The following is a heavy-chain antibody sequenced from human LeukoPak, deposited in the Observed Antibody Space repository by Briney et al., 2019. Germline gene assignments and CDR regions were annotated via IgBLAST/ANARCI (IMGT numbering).Heavy chain of an antibody. J-gene: IGHJ4*02. CDR2: ISGNSAYI. V-gene: IGHV3-21*04. D-gene: IGHD6-19*01. CDR3: AKDQYSSGWYYFDY. CDR1: GFTFSRYS. Sequence: GGSLRLSCAASGFTFSRYSMNWVRQAPGKGLEWVSFISGNSAYIYYADSVKGRFTISRDNSKNTLYLQMNSLRAEDTAVYYCAKDQYSSGWYYFDYWGQGTLVTVSS.